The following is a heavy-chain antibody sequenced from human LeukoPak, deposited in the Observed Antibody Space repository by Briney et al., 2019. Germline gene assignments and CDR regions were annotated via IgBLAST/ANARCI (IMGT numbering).Heavy chain of an antibody. CDR2: IRYDGSNK. Sequence: GGSLRLSCAASGFTFSSYGMHWVRQAPGKGLEWVAFIRYDGSNKYYADSVKGRFTISRDNSKNTLYLQMNSLRAEDTAVYYCAKGRYSSSSSGEMDPIFDYWGQGTLVTVSS. CDR1: GFTFSSYG. D-gene: IGHD6-6*01. V-gene: IGHV3-30*02. J-gene: IGHJ4*02. CDR3: AKGRYSSSSSGEMDPIFDY.